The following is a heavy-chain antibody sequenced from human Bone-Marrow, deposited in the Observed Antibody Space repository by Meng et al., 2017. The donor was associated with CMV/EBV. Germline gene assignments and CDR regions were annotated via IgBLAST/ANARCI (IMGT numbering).Heavy chain of an antibody. CDR1: GFTFDDYG. V-gene: IGHV3-48*04. CDR3: ARFSQYCSSTSCYRGGYYGMDV. J-gene: IGHJ6*02. CDR2: ISSSSSTI. Sequence: GGSLRLSCAASGFTFDDYGMSWVRQAPGKGLEWVSYISSSSSTIYYADSVKGRFTISRDNAKNSLYLQMNSLRAEDTAVYYCARFSQYCSSTSCYRGGYYGMDVWGQGTTVTVSS. D-gene: IGHD2-2*02.